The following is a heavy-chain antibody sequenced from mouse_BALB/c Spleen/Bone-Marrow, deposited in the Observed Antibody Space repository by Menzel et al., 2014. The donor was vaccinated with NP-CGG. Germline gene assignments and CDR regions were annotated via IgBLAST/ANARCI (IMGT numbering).Heavy chain of an antibody. CDR1: GFNIKDTY. Sequence: VTLKVCGAELVKPGASVKLSCTASGFNIKDTYIHWVKQRPEQGLEWIGRIDPANGNTKYDPKFQGKATITADTSSNTAYLQLSSLTSEDTAVYYCARYYYYAMDYWGQGTSVTVSS. CDR3: ARYYYYAMDY. J-gene: IGHJ4*01. V-gene: IGHV14-3*02. CDR2: IDPANGNT.